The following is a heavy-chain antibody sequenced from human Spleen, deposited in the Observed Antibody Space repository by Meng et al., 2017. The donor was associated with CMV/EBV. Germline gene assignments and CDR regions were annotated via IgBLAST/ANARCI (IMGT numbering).Heavy chain of an antibody. V-gene: IGHV3-21*04. CDR1: GFTFSSYT. CDR2: VSTSGTYI. Sequence: GESLKISCSASGFTFSSYTMTWVRVAPGKGLEWVSFVSTSGTYIYYADSVEGRFTISRDNAKNSLYLQMNSLRAEDTAIYYCSGRYYGFDYWGQGTLVTVSS. D-gene: IGHD3-22*01. J-gene: IGHJ4*02. CDR3: SGRYYGFDY.